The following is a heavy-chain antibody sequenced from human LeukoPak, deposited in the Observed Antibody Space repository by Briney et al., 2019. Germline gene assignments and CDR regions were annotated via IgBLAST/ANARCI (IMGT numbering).Heavy chain of an antibody. D-gene: IGHD6-19*01. CDR2: ISSRSTSI. CDR1: GFTFSRYS. V-gene: IGHV3-21*01. Sequence: GGSLRLSCAGSGFTFSRYSMNWFRQAPGKGLERVSSISSRSTSIFYADSVKGRFTISRDNAKNSLYLQMNSLGAEDTAVYYCARDAQWLVPEGYFYYMDVWGKGTTVTVSS. J-gene: IGHJ6*03. CDR3: ARDAQWLVPEGYFYYMDV.